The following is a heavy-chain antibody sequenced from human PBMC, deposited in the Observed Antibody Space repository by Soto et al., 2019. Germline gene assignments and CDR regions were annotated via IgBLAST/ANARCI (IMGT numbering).Heavy chain of an antibody. CDR2: INPSGGST. D-gene: IGHD2-15*01. Sequence: ASVKVSCKASGYTFTSYYMHWVRQAPGQGLEWMGIINPSGGSTSYAQKFQGRVTMTRDTSTSTVYMELSSLRSEDTAVYYCARGVVVVVAARHGWFDPWGQGTLVTVSS. J-gene: IGHJ5*02. CDR1: GYTFTSYY. CDR3: ARGVVVVVAARHGWFDP. V-gene: IGHV1-46*03.